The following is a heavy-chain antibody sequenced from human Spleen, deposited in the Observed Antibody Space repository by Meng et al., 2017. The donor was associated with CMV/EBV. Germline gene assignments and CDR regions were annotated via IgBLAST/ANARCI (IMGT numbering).Heavy chain of an antibody. D-gene: IGHD3-3*02. J-gene: IGHJ4*02. CDR2: ITHTGRT. CDR3: ARRLRSFLWDY. CDR1: GESFSGHF. V-gene: IGHV4-34*01. Sequence: SETLSLTCAVYGESFSGHFWTWIRQPPGKGLEWIGEITHTGRTNYNPSLKSRVTISVDTSKNQFSLKLRSVTTADTSVYYCARRLRSFLWDYLGQGTLVTVSS.